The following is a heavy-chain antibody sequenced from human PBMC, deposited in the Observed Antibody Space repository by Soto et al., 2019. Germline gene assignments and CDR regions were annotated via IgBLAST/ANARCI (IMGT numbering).Heavy chain of an antibody. CDR2: IIPIFGTP. V-gene: IGHV1-69*06. J-gene: IGHJ4*02. D-gene: IGHD2-2*01. Sequence: ASVKVSCKASGGTFNNYVINWVRQAPGQGLEWMAEIIPIFGTPNYAQKFQGRVTITADKSTSTAYMELNSLRSEDTAVYYCAGRCDGTNCLAHFDYWGQGTLVTVSS. CDR1: GGTFNNYV. CDR3: AGRCDGTNCLAHFDY.